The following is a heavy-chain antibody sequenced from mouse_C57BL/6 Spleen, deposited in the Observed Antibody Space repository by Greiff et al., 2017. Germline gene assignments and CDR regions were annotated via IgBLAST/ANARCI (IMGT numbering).Heavy chain of an antibody. CDR1: GYSITSGYY. CDR3: ARFPDAMDY. CDR2: ISYDGSN. J-gene: IGHJ4*01. Sequence: EVQLVESGPGLVKPSQSLSLTCSVTGYSITSGYYWNWIRQFPGNKLEWMGYISYDGSNNYNPSLKNRISITRDTSKNQFFLKLNSVTTEDTATYYCARFPDAMDYWGQGTSVTVSS. V-gene: IGHV3-6*01.